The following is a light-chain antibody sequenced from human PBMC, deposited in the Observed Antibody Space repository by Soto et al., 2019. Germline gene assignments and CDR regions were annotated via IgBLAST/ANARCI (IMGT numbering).Light chain of an antibody. CDR1: QSVSSSN. J-gene: IGKJ1*01. CDR2: GAS. V-gene: IGKV3-20*01. CDR3: QQYGSSTVT. Sequence: EIVLTQSPGTLSLSRGERATLSGRASQSVSSSNLGWYHQKPGQAPRLLIYGASSRATGIPDRFSGSGSGTDFNLTISRLETEDFAVYECQQYGSSTVTFGQGTKVDIK.